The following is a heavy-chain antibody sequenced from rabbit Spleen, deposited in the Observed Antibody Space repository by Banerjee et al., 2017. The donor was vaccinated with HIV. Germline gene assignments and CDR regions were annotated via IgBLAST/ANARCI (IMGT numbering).Heavy chain of an antibody. J-gene: IGHJ3*01. Sequence: QLKESGGGLVQPGGSLKLSCKASGFTLSSYYMNWVRQAPGKGLEWIGYIDPVFGSTYYANWVNGRFTISSHNAQNTLYLQLNSLTAADTATYFCVRGASSSGYYSLWGQGTLVTVS. V-gene: IGHV1S7*01. CDR3: VRGASSSGYYSL. CDR2: IDPVFGST. D-gene: IGHD1-1*01. CDR1: GFTLSSYY.